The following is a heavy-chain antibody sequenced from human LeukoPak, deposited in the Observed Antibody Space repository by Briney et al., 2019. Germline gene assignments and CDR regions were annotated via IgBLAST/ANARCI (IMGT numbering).Heavy chain of an antibody. V-gene: IGHV3-23*01. Sequence: GGSLRLSCAASGFTFSSYAMSWVRQAPGKGLEWVSAISDSGDSTYYGDSVKGRFTISRDNSKNTLYLQMNSLRAEDTAVYYCAKTRPLDSSSWSHGDYWGQGTLVTVSS. D-gene: IGHD6-13*01. CDR3: AKTRPLDSSSWSHGDY. CDR1: GFTFSSYA. J-gene: IGHJ4*02. CDR2: ISDSGDST.